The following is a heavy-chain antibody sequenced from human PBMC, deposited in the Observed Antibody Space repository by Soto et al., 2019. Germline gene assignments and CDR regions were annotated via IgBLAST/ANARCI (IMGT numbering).Heavy chain of an antibody. CDR2: IYSGGSK. Sequence: PGGSLRLSCAASGFSVSSNYMTWVRQAPGKGLEWVSFIYSGGSKYYADSVKGRFTISRDSSRNTLYLQMNSLRAEDTAVYFCVSRKVADGIWWDGSFDIWGQGTVVTVSS. V-gene: IGHV3-53*01. D-gene: IGHD6-13*01. J-gene: IGHJ3*02. CDR1: GFSVSSNY. CDR3: VSRKVADGIWWDGSFDI.